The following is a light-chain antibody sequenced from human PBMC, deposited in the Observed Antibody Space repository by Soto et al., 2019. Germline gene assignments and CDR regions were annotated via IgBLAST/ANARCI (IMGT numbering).Light chain of an antibody. V-gene: IGLV1-40*01. CDR3: QSYDISLSGVV. Sequence: QSVLTQPPSVSGAPGQRVTISCTGSSSNIGAGYDVHWYQQLPGTAPKLLIYGNSNRPSGVPDRFSGSKSGTSASLAITGLQAEDEAHYYCQSYDISLSGVVFGGRTKLTVL. CDR2: GNS. CDR1: SSNIGAGYD. J-gene: IGLJ2*01.